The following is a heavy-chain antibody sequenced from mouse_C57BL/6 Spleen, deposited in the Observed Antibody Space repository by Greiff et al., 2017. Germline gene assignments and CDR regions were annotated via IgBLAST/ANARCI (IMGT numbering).Heavy chain of an antibody. CDR2: IDPSDSYT. J-gene: IGHJ4*01. V-gene: IGHV1-59*01. D-gene: IGHD3-2*02. CDR3: ARQGDSSGSYAMDY. CDR1: GYTFTSYW. Sequence: VQLQPGAELVRPGTSVKLSCKASGYTFTSYWMHWVKQRPGQGLEWIGVIDPSDSYTNYNQKFKGKATLTVDTSSSTAYMQLSSLTSEDSAVYYCARQGDSSGSYAMDYWGQGTSVTVSS.